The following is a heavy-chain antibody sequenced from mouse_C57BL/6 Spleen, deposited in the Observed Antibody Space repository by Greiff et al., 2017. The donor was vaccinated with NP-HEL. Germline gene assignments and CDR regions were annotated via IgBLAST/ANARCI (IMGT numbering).Heavy chain of an antibody. CDR2: INPNNGGT. D-gene: IGHD2-5*01. J-gene: IGHJ3*01. V-gene: IGHV1-22*01. Sequence: EVQLQQSGPELVKPGASVKMSCKASGYTFTDYNMHWVKQSHGKSLEWIGYINPNNGGTSYNQKFKGQATLTVNKSSSTAYMELRSLTSEDSAVYYCARDYYSNSPWFAYWGQGTLVTVSA. CDR3: ARDYYSNSPWFAY. CDR1: GYTFTDYN.